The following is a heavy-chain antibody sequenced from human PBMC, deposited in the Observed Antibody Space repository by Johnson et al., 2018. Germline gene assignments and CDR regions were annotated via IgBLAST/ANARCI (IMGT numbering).Heavy chain of an antibody. J-gene: IGHJ6*02. CDR2: IYYRGST. CDR1: GGSISSYY. CDR3: ARDRNCWGRAYYDGMDV. D-gene: IGHD3-16*01. V-gene: IGHV4-59*01. Sequence: QVQLQESGPGLVKPSETLSLTCTVSGGSISSYYWSWIRQPPGKGLEWIGYIYYRGSTNYNPSLKSCVTMSVDTSKNQFSLKLSSVTAADTAVYYCARDRNCWGRAYYDGMDVGGQGATVTVSS.